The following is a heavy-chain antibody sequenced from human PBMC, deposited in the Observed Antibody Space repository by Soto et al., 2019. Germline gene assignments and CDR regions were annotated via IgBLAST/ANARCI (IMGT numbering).Heavy chain of an antibody. CDR3: YWTSGIFDF. D-gene: IGHD5-12*01. Sequence: ASVKVSCKTSGYTFTGYYIHWVRQAPGQGLEWMGWINPDGGGTNYAQKFQGRVTMTRDTSISTAYMDLIRLRSDDTAVYYCYWTSGIFDFWGQGPLVTVYS. CDR2: INPDGGGT. J-gene: IGHJ4*02. CDR1: GYTFTGYY. V-gene: IGHV1-2*02.